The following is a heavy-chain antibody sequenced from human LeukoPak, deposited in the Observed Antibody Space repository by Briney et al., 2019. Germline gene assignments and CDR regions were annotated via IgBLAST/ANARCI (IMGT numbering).Heavy chain of an antibody. CDR1: GGSTSSSSYF. D-gene: IGHD3-16*01. V-gene: IGHV4-39*02. J-gene: IGHJ4*02. Sequence: NTSETLSLTCTVSGGSTSSSSYFWGWVRQPPGKGLEWIGIIYYSGSTYYNPSLKSRVTISVDTSKNHFSLKLSSVTAADTALYYCASAPRQGSIGGLDYWGQGTLVTVSS. CDR3: ASAPRQGSIGGLDY. CDR2: IYYSGST.